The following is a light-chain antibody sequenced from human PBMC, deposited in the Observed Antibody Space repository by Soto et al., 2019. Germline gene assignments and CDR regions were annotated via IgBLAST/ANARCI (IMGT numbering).Light chain of an antibody. V-gene: IGKV3-11*01. CDR2: QTS. CDR3: QQRQSCPRT. J-gene: IGKJ3*01. CDR1: QYINTR. Sequence: EIVLTQSPATLSSFPGDRVTLSCRASQYINTRLAWYQHRPGQAPRLLIYQTSLRAAGIPARFSASGSGTDFTLTISDVQPDDFAHYYCQQRQSCPRTFGRETKVDI.